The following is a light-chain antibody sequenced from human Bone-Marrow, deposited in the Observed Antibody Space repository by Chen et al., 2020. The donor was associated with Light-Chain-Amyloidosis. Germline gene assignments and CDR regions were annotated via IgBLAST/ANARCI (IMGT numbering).Light chain of an antibody. CDR2: DDS. CDR1: NIGSTS. Sequence: SYVLTQPSSVSVAPGQTATIACGGNNIGSTSLHGYQQTPGQAPLLVVYDDSDRPSGIPERWSGSNSGNTATLTISRGEAGDEADYYCQVWDRSSDRPVFGGGTKLTVL. CDR3: QVWDRSSDRPV. V-gene: IGLV3-21*02. J-gene: IGLJ3*02.